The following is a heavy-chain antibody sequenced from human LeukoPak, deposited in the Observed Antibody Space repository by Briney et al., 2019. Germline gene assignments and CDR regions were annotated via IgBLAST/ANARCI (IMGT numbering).Heavy chain of an antibody. CDR2: INTNSGVT. J-gene: IGHJ5*02. CDR3: AREGAGYYYGSGSYYNVRSKKNWFDP. V-gene: IGHV1-2*02. D-gene: IGHD3-10*01. Sequence: ASVKVSCEASGYILTGYYMHWVRQAPGQGLEWMGWINTNSGVTKYSQKFQGRVTMTRDTSISTAYMELSRLRSDDTAVYYCAREGAGYYYGSGSYYNVRSKKNWFDPWGQGTLVTVSS. CDR1: GYILTGYY.